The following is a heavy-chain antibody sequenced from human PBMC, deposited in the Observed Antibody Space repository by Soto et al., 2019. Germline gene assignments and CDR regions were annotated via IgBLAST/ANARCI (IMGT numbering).Heavy chain of an antibody. D-gene: IGHD3-22*01. CDR3: VRDPSSGYRSFDY. V-gene: IGHV1-46*03. CDR1: GYTSTGFS. Sequence: ASVKVSCKASGYTSTGFSLHWVRQAPGQGLEWMGIINLSADRTSYAQKFQGRFTVTMDTSTSTVYMELGSLRSEDTAVYYCVRDPSSGYRSFDYWGQGTLVTVSS. CDR2: INLSADRT. J-gene: IGHJ4*02.